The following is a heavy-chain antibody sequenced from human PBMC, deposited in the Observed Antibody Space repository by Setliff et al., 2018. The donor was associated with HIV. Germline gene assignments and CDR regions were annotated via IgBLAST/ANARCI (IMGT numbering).Heavy chain of an antibody. V-gene: IGHV6-1*01. CDR2: IYYRSKWYS. D-gene: IGHD3-22*01. J-gene: IGHJ4*02. CDR1: GDSVLSSRAA. CDR3: ARDCDPSRYYYLSLFDF. Sequence: SQTLSLTCAISGDSVLSSRAAWNWIRQSPSGGLEWLGRIYYRSKWYSEYAVSVKSRLTIKPDTLENRFSLQLSSVTPEDTAVYFGARDCDPSRYYYLSLFDFWGQGTPVTVSS.